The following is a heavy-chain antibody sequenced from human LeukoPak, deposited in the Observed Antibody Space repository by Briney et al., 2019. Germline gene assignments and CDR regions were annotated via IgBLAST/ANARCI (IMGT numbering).Heavy chain of an antibody. J-gene: IGHJ6*02. CDR3: AKDVKSSSWYGSYYYYGMDV. CDR2: ISWNSGSI. V-gene: IGHV3-9*01. D-gene: IGHD6-13*01. CDR1: GFTFDDYA. Sequence: GGSPRLSCAASGFTFDDYAMHRVRQAPGKGLEWVSGISWNSGSIGYADSVKGRFTISRDNAKNSLYLQMNSLRAEDTALYYCAKDVKSSSWYGSYYYYGMDVWGQGTTVTVSS.